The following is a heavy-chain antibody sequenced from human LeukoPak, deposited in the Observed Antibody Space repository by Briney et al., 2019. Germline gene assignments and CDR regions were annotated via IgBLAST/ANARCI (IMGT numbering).Heavy chain of an antibody. Sequence: SETLSLTCTVSGGSISSNYWSWIRQPPGKGLEWIGYIYYSGSTNYNPSLKSRVTISVDTSKNQFSLKLSSVTAADTAVYYCARAKYSSSSYWFDPWGQGTLVTVSS. CDR2: IYYSGST. D-gene: IGHD6-6*01. J-gene: IGHJ5*02. CDR3: ARAKYSSSSYWFDP. CDR1: GGSISSNY. V-gene: IGHV4-59*01.